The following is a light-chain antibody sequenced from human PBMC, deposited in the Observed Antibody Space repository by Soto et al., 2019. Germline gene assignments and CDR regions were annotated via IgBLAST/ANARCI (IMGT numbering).Light chain of an antibody. CDR2: AAS. Sequence: DIRMTQSPSSLSASVGDRVTITCRASQTISFYLNWYQQKPGKAPRLLIYAASALQSGVPSRFSGSGSGTDFTLTINSLQPEDFATYYCQQSYSSLPLTFGGGTKVEI. J-gene: IGKJ4*01. CDR1: QTISFY. CDR3: QQSYSSLPLT. V-gene: IGKV1-39*01.